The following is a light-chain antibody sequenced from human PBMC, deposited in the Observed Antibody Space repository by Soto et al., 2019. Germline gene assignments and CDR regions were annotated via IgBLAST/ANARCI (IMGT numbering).Light chain of an antibody. V-gene: IGLV1-40*01. J-gene: IGLJ1*01. Sequence: QSVLAQPPSVSGAPGQKVTISCTGSSSNIGAGCDLHWYQQLPGTAPKLLLYGNSNRPSGVPDRFSGSKSGTSASLAITGLQAEDEADYYCQSYDSSLSAYVFGNGTRSPS. CDR3: QSYDSSLSAYV. CDR2: GNS. CDR1: SSNIGAGCD.